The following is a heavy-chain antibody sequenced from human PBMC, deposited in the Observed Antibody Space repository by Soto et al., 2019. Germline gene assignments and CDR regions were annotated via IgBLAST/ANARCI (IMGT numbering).Heavy chain of an antibody. CDR1: GFTFDDYA. V-gene: IGHV3-9*01. J-gene: IGHJ4*02. Sequence: GGSLRLSCAASGFTFDDYAMHWVRQAPGKGLEWVSGISWNSGSIGYADSVKGRFTISRDNAKNSLYLQMNSLRAEDTALYYCAKDSHDNWNYLDYWGQGTLVTVSS. CDR3: AKDSHDNWNYLDY. CDR2: ISWNSGSI. D-gene: IGHD1-20*01.